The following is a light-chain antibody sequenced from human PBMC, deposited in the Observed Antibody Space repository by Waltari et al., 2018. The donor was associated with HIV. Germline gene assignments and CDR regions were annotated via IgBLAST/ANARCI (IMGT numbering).Light chain of an antibody. Sequence: QSALTQPASVSGSPGQSITISCTGTSSDVGYYDYVSWYVHHPGKDPKLLIYDVNNRPSGISNRFSGSKSANTASLTISGLQAEDEGDYYCASYTGISTLLFGGGTKLTVL. CDR1: SSDVGYYDY. CDR3: ASYTGISTLL. J-gene: IGLJ2*01. CDR2: DVN. V-gene: IGLV2-14*01.